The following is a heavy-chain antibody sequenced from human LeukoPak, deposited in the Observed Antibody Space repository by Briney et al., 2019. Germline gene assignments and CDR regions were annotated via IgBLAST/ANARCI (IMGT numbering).Heavy chain of an antibody. Sequence: GGSLRLSCAASGFTFSSYAMHWVRQAPGKGLEWVAVISYDGSNKYYADSVKGRFTISRDNSKNTLFLQMNSLRAEDTAVYYCAKDYYDSSGYLFDYWAREPWSPSPQ. V-gene: IGHV3-30-3*01. CDR1: GFTFSSYA. CDR3: AKDYYDSSGYLFDY. CDR2: ISYDGSNK. D-gene: IGHD3-22*01. J-gene: IGHJ4*02.